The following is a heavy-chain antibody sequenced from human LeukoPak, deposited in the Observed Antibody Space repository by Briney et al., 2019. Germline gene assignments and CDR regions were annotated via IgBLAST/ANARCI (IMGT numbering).Heavy chain of an antibody. CDR1: GGTFSSYA. V-gene: IGHV1-69*13. CDR3: ARGFAGPYNWFDP. J-gene: IGHJ5*02. CDR2: IIPIFGTA. Sequence: SVKVSCKASGGTFSSYAISWVRQAPGQGLEWMGGIIPIFGTANYAQKFQGRVTITADESTSTAYMELSSLRSEDTAVYYCARGFAGPYNWFDPWGQGTLVTVSS. D-gene: IGHD1-1*01.